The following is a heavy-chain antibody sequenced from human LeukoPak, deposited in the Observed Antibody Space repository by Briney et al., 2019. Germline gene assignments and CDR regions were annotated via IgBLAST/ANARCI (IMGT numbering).Heavy chain of an antibody. D-gene: IGHD4/OR15-4a*01. Sequence: SETLSLTCTASGGSISSYYWSWIRQPPGKGLEWIGYIYYSGSTNYNPSLKSRVTISVDTSKNQFSLKLSSVTAADTAVYYCARDGYGGTFDIWGQGTMVTVSS. CDR3: ARDGYGGTFDI. CDR2: IYYSGST. J-gene: IGHJ3*02. V-gene: IGHV4-59*01. CDR1: GGSISSYY.